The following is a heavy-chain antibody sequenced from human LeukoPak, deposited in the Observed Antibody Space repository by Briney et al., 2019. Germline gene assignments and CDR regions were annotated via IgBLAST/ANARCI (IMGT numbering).Heavy chain of an antibody. Sequence: PSETLSLTCAVYGASFSGYYWSWIRQPPGKGLEWLGEINHSGSTNYNPSLKSRVTISVDTSKNQFSLKLSSVTAADTAVYYCARDLLWFGESLWGQGTLVTVSS. D-gene: IGHD3-10*01. V-gene: IGHV4-34*01. CDR1: GASFSGYY. J-gene: IGHJ4*02. CDR2: INHSGST. CDR3: ARDLLWFGESL.